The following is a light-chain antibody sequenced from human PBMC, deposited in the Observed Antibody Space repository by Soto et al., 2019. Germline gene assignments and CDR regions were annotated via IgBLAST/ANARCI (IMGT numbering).Light chain of an antibody. CDR1: QSVSTY. V-gene: IGKV3-11*01. CDR2: DAF. J-gene: IGKJ1*01. Sequence: EIVLTQSPATLSLSPGERATLSCRASQSVSTYLAWYQQKPGQAPRLLIYDAFNRATGIPARFSGSGSGTDFTLTISSLEPEDFAVYYCHQRSNWPRTFGQGTKVDIK. CDR3: HQRSNWPRT.